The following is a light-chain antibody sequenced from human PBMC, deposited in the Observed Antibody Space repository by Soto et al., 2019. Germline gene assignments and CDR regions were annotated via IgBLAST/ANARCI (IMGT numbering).Light chain of an antibody. V-gene: IGLV1-40*01. J-gene: IGLJ1*01. CDR1: GSNIGAPYD. Sequence: QSVLTQPPSLSGAPGQRATISCTGSGSNIGAPYDVHWYQHLPGTAPKLLIYGSTNRPSGVPGRFSGSKSGTSASLAITGLQAEDEADYYCQSYDSSLSGYVFGAGTKLTVL. CDR2: GST. CDR3: QSYDSSLSGYV.